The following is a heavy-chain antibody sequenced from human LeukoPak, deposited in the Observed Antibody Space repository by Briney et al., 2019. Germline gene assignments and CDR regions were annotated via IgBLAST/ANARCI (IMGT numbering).Heavy chain of an antibody. V-gene: IGHV3-15*04. Sequence: PGGSLRLPCAASGFSFSDAWMSWVRQIPGKGLEWVGRIESKTGGGTTDYAAPVKGRFTISRDDSTNTLYLQMNSLKSEDTAVCYCTTYGSGRKFDYWGQGILVTVSS. CDR1: GFSFSDAW. D-gene: IGHD3-10*01. CDR2: IESKTGGGTT. J-gene: IGHJ4*02. CDR3: TTYGSGRKFDY.